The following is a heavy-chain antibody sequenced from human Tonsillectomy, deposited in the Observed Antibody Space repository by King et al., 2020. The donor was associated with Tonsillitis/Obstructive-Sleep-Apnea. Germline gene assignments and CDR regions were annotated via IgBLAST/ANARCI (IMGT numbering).Heavy chain of an antibody. V-gene: IGHV3-48*03. D-gene: IGHD7-27*01. CDR1: GFTFSSYE. CDR3: ARDFQTGTFDF. Sequence: VQLVESGGGLVQPGGSLRLSCAASGFTFSSYEMNWVRQAPGKGLEWVSYISSSGSTIYYADSVKGRFTISRDNAKNSLYLQMNSLRAEDTAVYYCARDFQTGTFDFWGQGTLVTVSS. J-gene: IGHJ4*02. CDR2: ISSSGSTI.